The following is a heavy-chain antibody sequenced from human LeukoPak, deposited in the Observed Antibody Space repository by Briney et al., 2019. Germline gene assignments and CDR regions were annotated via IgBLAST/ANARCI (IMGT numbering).Heavy chain of an antibody. V-gene: IGHV3-7*03. J-gene: IGHJ6*02. CDR3: ARNNGMDV. CDR1: GFALSSHW. Sequence: GGSLRLSSAASGFALSSHWMTWVRQVPGRGPEWVANVNRDGSETYYLDSVKGRFAISKDNAKNSLYLQMNSLRAEDTALYHCARNNGMDVWGQGTTVIVSS. CDR2: VNRDGSET.